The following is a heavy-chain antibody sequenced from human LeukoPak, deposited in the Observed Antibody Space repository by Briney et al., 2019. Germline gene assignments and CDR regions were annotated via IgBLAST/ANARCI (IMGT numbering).Heavy chain of an antibody. CDR1: SDSISSSRFY. J-gene: IGHJ6*02. CDR2: ISYSGST. Sequence: SETLSLTCTVSSDSISSSRFYGGWIRQPPGRGLEWIATISYSGSTYYNPSLRSRVTMSIDTSKNQFSLKLSSVTAADTAVYYCASLLSGFISSWCPDYYYGVDVWAKGPRSAPP. V-gene: IGHV4-39*01. D-gene: IGHD6-13*01. CDR3: ASLLSGFISSWCPDYYYGVDV.